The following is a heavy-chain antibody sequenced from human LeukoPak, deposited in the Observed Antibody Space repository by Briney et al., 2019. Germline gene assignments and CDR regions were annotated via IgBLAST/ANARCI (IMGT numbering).Heavy chain of an antibody. CDR1: GFTFSSYA. D-gene: IGHD1-26*01. V-gene: IGHV3-23*01. J-gene: IGHJ3*02. CDR3: AKDRRGGSYYAATLDI. Sequence: GGSLRLSCAASGFTFSSYAMSWVRQAPGKGLEWVSGISDSGDITYYADSVKGRFTISRDNSKNTLYVEMNSLRVEDTAVYYCAKDRRGGSYYAATLDIWGQGTMVTVSS. CDR2: ISDSGDIT.